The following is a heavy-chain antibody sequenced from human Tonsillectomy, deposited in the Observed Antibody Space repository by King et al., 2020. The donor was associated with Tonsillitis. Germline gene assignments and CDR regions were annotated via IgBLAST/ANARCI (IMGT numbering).Heavy chain of an antibody. CDR3: ARLRRLNYGDLLPDY. Sequence: VQLVESGAEVKKPGESLKISCKGSGNSFTSHWVGWVRQMPGKGLEWMGIIYPGDSHTRYSPSFQGQVTISADKSINTAYLQWSSLKASDSGIYYCARLRRLNYGDLLPDYWGQGTLVTVSA. V-gene: IGHV5-51*03. CDR1: GNSFTSHW. D-gene: IGHD4-17*01. J-gene: IGHJ4*02. CDR2: IYPGDSHT.